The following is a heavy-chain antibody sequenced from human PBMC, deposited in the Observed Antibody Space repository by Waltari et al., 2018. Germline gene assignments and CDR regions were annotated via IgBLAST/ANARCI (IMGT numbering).Heavy chain of an antibody. V-gene: IGHV4-59*01. D-gene: IGHD3-22*01. CDR2: IYYSGRT. CDR3: ARVPYDSSGYYSNWFDP. CDR1: GGSISSYY. Sequence: QVQLQESGPGLVKPSETLSLTCTVSGGSISSYYWSWIRQPPGKGLEWIGYIYYSGRTNYNPSLKSRVTISVDTSKNQFSLKLSSVTAADTAVYYCARVPYDSSGYYSNWFDPWGQGTLVIVSS. J-gene: IGHJ5*02.